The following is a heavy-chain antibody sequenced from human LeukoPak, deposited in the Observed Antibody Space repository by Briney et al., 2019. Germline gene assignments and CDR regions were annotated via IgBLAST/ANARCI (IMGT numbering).Heavy chain of an antibody. D-gene: IGHD1-7*01. CDR2: ISTGGSTV. V-gene: IGHV3-11*04. Sequence: GGSLRLSCAASGFTFSDFYMSWIRQSPGKGLEWVSYISTGGSTVYYTDSVKGRFTISRDNSKNTLYLQMNSLRAEDTAVYYCAKGWFGTGFDYWGQGTLVTVSS. J-gene: IGHJ4*02. CDR3: AKGWFGTGFDY. CDR1: GFTFSDFY.